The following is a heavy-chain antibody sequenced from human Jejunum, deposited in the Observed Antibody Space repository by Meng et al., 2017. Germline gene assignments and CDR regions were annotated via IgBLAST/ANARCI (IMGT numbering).Heavy chain of an antibody. J-gene: IGHJ5*02. Sequence: GQLQESGPGPVKPSGTLSLTCAVSGGSISDSNWWSWVRQPPGKGLEWIGEIYHTGSTNYNPSLKSRVTMSLDKSKNQFFLDLTSVTAADTAVYYCARDLLGPAIAASGYFDPWGQGTLVTVSS. CDR1: GGSISDSNW. CDR3: ARDLLGPAIAASGYFDP. CDR2: IYHTGST. D-gene: IGHD5-12*01. V-gene: IGHV4-4*02.